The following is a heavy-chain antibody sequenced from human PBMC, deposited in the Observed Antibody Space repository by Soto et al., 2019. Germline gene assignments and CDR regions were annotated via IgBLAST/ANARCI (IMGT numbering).Heavy chain of an antibody. CDR2: ISGSGDNT. CDR1: GFTFSNYV. D-gene: IGHD3-10*01. J-gene: IGHJ6*03. V-gene: IGHV3-23*01. CDR3: ARARGTHYYYYLAV. Sequence: GGSLRLSCAASGFTFSNYVMSWVRQAPGKGLEWVSSISGSGDNTYYADSVNGRFTIPRDNSKNTLYLQMDSLRAEDTAIYYCARARGTHYYYYLAVWGKGTTVTVSS.